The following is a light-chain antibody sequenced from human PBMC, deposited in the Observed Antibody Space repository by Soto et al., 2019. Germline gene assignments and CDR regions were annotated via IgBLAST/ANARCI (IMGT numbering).Light chain of an antibody. CDR2: LGS. CDR1: QSLLHTDGYFY. Sequence: DIVMTQSPLSLPVTPGEPVSISCRSSQSLLHTDGYFYLDWYLQKPGQSPQVLIYLGSNRASGVPDRFSGSASGTDFTLKISRVEAEDVGLYYCMQARQTPRTFGQGTRVEIK. CDR3: MQARQTPRT. V-gene: IGKV2-28*01. J-gene: IGKJ1*01.